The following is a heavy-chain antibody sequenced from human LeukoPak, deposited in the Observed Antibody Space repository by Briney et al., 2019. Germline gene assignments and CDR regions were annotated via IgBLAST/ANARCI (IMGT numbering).Heavy chain of an antibody. V-gene: IGHV3-23*01. D-gene: IGHD3-16*01. J-gene: IGHJ4*02. Sequence: GGSLRLSCAASGFTFSSYWMHWVRQAPGKGLEWVSSVSGSGGSTYYAESVRGRFTISRDNSKNTLYLQMSSLRVEDTAVYFCAPRGSVIGDLYMAYWGQGTLVTVSS. CDR2: VSGSGGST. CDR1: GFTFSSYW. CDR3: APRGSVIGDLYMAY.